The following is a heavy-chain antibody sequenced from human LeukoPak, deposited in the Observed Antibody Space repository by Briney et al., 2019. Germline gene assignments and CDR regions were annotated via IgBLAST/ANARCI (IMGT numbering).Heavy chain of an antibody. CDR2: VYYTGRT. J-gene: IGHJ6*03. D-gene: IGHD2-8*02. CDR3: ARRRGQSSGPSYYYFYMDV. CDR1: GGSTTGYY. V-gene: IGHV4-59*08. Sequence: SETLSLTCSVSGGSTTGYYWSWIRQPPGKGLEWIAYVYYTGRTLYNPSLESRVTISVDTSKNQFSLKLSSVTAADTAVYFCARRRGQSSGPSYYYFYMDVWGKGTTVTVSS.